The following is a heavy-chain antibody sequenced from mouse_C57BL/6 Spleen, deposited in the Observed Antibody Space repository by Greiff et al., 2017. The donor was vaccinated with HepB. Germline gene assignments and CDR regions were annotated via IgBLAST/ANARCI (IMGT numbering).Heavy chain of an antibody. Sequence: EVKLQESGPGLVKPSQSLSLTCSVTGYSITSGYYWNWIRQFPGNKLEWMGYISYDGSNNYNPSLKNRISITRDTSKNQFFLKLNSVTTEDTATYYCARDTTVVATGAMDYWGQGTSVTVSS. CDR3: ARDTTVVATGAMDY. J-gene: IGHJ4*01. CDR2: ISYDGSN. V-gene: IGHV3-6*01. CDR1: GYSITSGYY. D-gene: IGHD1-1*01.